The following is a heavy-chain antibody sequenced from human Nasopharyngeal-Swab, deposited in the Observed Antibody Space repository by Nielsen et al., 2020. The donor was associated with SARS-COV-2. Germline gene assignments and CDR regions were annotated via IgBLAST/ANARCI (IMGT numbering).Heavy chain of an antibody. CDR3: AKDLTGYYAPLDR. V-gene: IGHV3-23*01. Sequence: GGSLRLSCAASGFTFTSYAMNWVRQAPGKGLEWLSAVNGNGADTYYADSVKGRFTISKDNSKNTLYLHMNSLRAEDTAVYYCAKDLTGYYAPLDRWGQGVLVTVSS. CDR1: GFTFTSYA. D-gene: IGHD3-9*01. J-gene: IGHJ4*02. CDR2: VNGNGADT.